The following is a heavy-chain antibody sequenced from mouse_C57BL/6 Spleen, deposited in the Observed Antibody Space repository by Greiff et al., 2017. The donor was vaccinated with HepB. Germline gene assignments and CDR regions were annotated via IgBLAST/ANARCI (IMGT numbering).Heavy chain of an antibody. J-gene: IGHJ4*01. D-gene: IGHD3-1*01. V-gene: IGHV1-7*01. CDR3: ARCLGKDYYAMDY. CDR1: GYTFTSYW. CDR2: INPSSGYT. Sequence: QVQLKESGAELAKPGASVKLSCKASGYTFTSYWMHWVKQRPGQGLEWIGYINPSSGYTKYNQKFKDKATLTADKSSSTAYMQLSSLTYEDSAVYYCARCLGKDYYAMDYWGQGTSVTVSS.